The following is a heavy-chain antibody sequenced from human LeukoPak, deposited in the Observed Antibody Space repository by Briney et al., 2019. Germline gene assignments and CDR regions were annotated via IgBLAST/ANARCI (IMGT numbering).Heavy chain of an antibody. CDR2: IYYSGTT. D-gene: IGHD6-13*01. Sequence: SETLSLTCTVSGGSISSSGYYWGWIRQPPGRGLEWIGSIYYSGTTYYNPSLKSRLTMSVDTSKNQFSLKLSSVTAADTAVYYCARGGSSSWYWFDPWGQGTLVTVSS. V-gene: IGHV4-39*07. J-gene: IGHJ5*02. CDR1: GGSISSSGYY. CDR3: ARGGSSSWYWFDP.